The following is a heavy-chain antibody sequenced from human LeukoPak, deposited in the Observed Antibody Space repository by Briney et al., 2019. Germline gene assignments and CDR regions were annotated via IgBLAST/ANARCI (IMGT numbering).Heavy chain of an antibody. CDR2: INTDGSST. CDR3: AKDDILTGYRFQH. Sequence: PGGSLRLSCAASGFTFSTYWMHWARQAPGKGLMWVSRINTDGSSTSYADSVKGRFTISRDNAKNTLYLQMNSLRAEDTAVYYCAKDDILTGYRFQHWGQGTLVTVSS. CDR1: GFTFSTYW. J-gene: IGHJ1*01. V-gene: IGHV3-74*01. D-gene: IGHD3-9*01.